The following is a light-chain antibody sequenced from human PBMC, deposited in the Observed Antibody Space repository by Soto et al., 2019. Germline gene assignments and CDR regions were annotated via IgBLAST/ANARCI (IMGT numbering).Light chain of an antibody. CDR3: QQRHCWPRT. CDR1: QYINTR. J-gene: IGKJ1*01. Sequence: IRLTQSLATLSLFTGDRVTLSCRASQYINTRLAWYQHRPGQVPRLLIYQTSIRAAGIPARFSASGSGTDFTLTISDVQPEDVDLYYSQQRHCWPRTFGQWT. CDR2: QTS. V-gene: IGKV3-11*01.